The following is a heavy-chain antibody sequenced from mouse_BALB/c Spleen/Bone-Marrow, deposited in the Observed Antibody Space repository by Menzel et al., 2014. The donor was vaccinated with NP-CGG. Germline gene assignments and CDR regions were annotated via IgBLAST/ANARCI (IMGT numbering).Heavy chain of an antibody. CDR1: GYTFTNYW. CDR2: FNPITAYT. D-gene: IGHD3-1*01. J-gene: IGHJ3*01. V-gene: IGHV1-7*01. Sequence: VKLMESGAELAKPGASVKMSCKASGYTFTNYWMHWVKQRPGQGLEWIGYFNPITAYTEYNQKFKDKVTLTADKSSSTAYMQLSSLTSEDSAVYYCARWRQLGLRKAWFAYWGQGTLVTVSA. CDR3: ARWRQLGLRKAWFAY.